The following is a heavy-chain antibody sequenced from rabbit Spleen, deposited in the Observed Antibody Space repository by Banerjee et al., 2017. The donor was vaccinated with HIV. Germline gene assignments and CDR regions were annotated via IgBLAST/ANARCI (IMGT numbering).Heavy chain of an antibody. Sequence: QSLQESGGGRFQPWGSLALTCKASGLSLRKNYVMCWVRQAPGKGLEWIACINSISGGTVYATWAKGRFTISKASWTTVTLQMTSLTAADTASYFCARDLAGVIGWNFNLWGPGTLVTVS. D-gene: IGHD4-1*01. CDR1: GLSLRKNYV. CDR3: ARDLAGVIGWNFNL. CDR2: INSISGGT. V-gene: IGHV1S40*01. J-gene: IGHJ4*01.